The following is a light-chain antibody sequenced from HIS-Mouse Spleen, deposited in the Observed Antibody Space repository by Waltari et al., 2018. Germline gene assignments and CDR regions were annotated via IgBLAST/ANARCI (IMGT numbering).Light chain of an antibody. CDR1: ALPKKY. Sequence: SYELLQLPSVSVSPGQTAIIHGSAHALPKKYANSYQHKSGQAPVLVIYEDRKRPSGIPERLSGSSSGTMATLTISGAQVEDEADYYCYSTDSSGNHRVFGGGTKLTVL. CDR3: YSTDSSGNHRV. J-gene: IGLJ2*01. V-gene: IGLV3-10*01. CDR2: EDR.